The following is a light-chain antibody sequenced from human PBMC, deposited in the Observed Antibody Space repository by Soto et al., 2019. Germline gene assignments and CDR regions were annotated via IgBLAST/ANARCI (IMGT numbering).Light chain of an antibody. CDR2: SAS. J-gene: IGKJ5*01. CDR3: HQYGSSPIT. CDR1: QSVSGDY. Sequence: EVVLTQSRGTLSLSPGDRATLSCRASQSVSGDYLAWYKQKPGQAPRPXSYSASLKPAGIPDRFSGSGSATEFTLTISRLQPEDFELFYCHQYGSSPITFGQGTRREI. V-gene: IGKV3-20*01.